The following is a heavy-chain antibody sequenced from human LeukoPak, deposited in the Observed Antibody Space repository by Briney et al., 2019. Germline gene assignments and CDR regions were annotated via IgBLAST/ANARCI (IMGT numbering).Heavy chain of an antibody. J-gene: IGHJ6*02. D-gene: IGHD3-22*01. V-gene: IGHV3-48*02. CDR1: GFAFSSYN. Sequence: GGSLRLSCAASGFAFSSYNTNWVRQAPGKGLEWISYIGSSGSPTHYADSVGGRFTISRDNAKNSLYLQMNSLRDEDTAVYFCARRPYSDTSGRLSDVWGQGTTVTVSS. CDR2: IGSSGSPT. CDR3: ARRPYSDTSGRLSDV.